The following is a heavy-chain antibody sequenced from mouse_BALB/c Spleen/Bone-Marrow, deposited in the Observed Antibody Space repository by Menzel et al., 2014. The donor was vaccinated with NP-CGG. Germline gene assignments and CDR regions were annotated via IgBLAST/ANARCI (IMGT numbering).Heavy chain of an antibody. CDR2: INPDSSTI. CDR3: TRLHYYGYSAY. CDR1: GFDFSRYW. Sequence: EVNVVESGGGLVQPGGSLKLSCAASGFDFSRYWMSWVRQAPGKGLEWIGEINPDSSTINYTPSLKDKFIISRDNAKNTLYLQKSKVRSEDTALYYCTRLHYYGYSAYWGQGTLVTVST. J-gene: IGHJ3*01. D-gene: IGHD1-2*01. V-gene: IGHV4-1*02.